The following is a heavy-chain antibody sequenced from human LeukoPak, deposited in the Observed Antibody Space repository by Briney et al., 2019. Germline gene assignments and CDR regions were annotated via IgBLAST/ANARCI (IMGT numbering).Heavy chain of an antibody. D-gene: IGHD6-19*01. CDR1: GFTFSTYA. V-gene: IGHV3-66*04. J-gene: IGHJ4*02. CDR2: IYSGGNT. Sequence: GGSLRLSCAASGFTFSTYAMIRVRQAPGKGLEWVSVIYSGGNTYYADSVKGRFTISRDNSKNTLYLQMNSLRAEDTAVYYCARHIVVAGTDYFDYWGQGTLVTVSS. CDR3: ARHIVVAGTDYFDY.